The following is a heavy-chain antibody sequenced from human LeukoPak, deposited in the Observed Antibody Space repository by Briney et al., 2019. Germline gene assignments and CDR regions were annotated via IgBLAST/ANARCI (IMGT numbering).Heavy chain of an antibody. V-gene: IGHV4-61*02. Sequence: PSETLSLTCTVSGGSISSGSYYWSWIRQPAGKGLEWIGRIYTSGSTNYNPSLKSRVTISVDTSKNQFSLKPSSVTAADTAVYYCARDAEWFGELQNWFDPWGQGTLVTVSS. D-gene: IGHD3-10*01. CDR2: IYTSGST. CDR1: GGSISSGSYY. CDR3: ARDAEWFGELQNWFDP. J-gene: IGHJ5*02.